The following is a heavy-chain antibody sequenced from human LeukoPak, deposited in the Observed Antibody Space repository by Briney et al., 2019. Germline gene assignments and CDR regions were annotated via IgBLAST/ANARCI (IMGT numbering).Heavy chain of an antibody. CDR1: GFTVSRNH. V-gene: IGHV3-53*01. CDR2: IYSGGST. J-gene: IGHJ4*02. D-gene: IGHD2-15*01. Sequence: PGGSLRLSCAAFGFTVSRNHMTWVRQAPGKGLEWVSIIYSGGSTYYADSVRGRFTTSRDSSQNTLYLQMNGLRVEDTAVYYCVTLPTGDYWGQGTLVTVSS. CDR3: VTLPTGDY.